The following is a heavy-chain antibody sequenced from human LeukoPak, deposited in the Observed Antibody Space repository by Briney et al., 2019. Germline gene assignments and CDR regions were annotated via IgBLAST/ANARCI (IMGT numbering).Heavy chain of an antibody. J-gene: IGHJ5*02. D-gene: IGHD3-16*01. CDR2: IGGRGGST. Sequence: GGSLRLSCAASGFRFSDFTMTWVRQPPGKGPEWVSAIGGRGGSTYYADSVGGRFTISRDNSKDILYLQMNGLKVEDTATYYCGKEGGAWGQGTKVTVSS. CDR3: GKEGGA. CDR1: GFRFSDFT. V-gene: IGHV3-23*01.